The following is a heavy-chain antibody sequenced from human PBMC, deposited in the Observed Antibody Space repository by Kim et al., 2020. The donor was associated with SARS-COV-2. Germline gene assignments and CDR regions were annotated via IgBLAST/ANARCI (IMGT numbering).Heavy chain of an antibody. D-gene: IGHD3-22*01. J-gene: IGHJ3*02. V-gene: IGHV4-31*01. Sequence: GLEWIGYIYYSGSTYNNPALKRQVTISVDTSKNQFALKLSSLTAADTAVYYCARLRITMIVVADAFDIWGQVTIVTVSS. CDR3: ARLRITMIVVADAFDI. CDR2: IYYSGST.